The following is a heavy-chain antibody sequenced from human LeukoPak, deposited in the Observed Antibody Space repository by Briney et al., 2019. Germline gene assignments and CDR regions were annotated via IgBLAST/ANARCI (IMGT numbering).Heavy chain of an antibody. CDR1: GFTFGDYA. CDR3: ASGVDIVATLDY. CDR2: IRSKAYGGTT. V-gene: IGHV3-49*03. D-gene: IGHD5-12*01. J-gene: IGHJ4*02. Sequence: GGSLRLSCTASGFTFGDYAMSWFRQAPGKGLEWVGFIRSKAYGGTTEYAASVKGRFTISRDDSKSIAYLQMNSLKTEDTAVYYCASGVDIVATLDYWGQGTLVTVSS.